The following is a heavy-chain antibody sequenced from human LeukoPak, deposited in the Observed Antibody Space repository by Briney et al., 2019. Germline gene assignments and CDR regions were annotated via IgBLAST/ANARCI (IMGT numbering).Heavy chain of an antibody. V-gene: IGHV4-4*07. J-gene: IGHJ5*01. CDR3: AIAHLTGAVLGEWFDS. D-gene: IGHD3-9*01. CDR1: GVSISSSC. CDR2: IYTSGRT. Sequence: SETLSLTGTVSGVSISSSCWSWIRQPAGKGLEGIGRIYTSGRTYYNPSLKSRVTMSVDTTKIQLSLRLSSVTAADTAVYYCAIAHLTGAVLGEWFDSWGQGTLVTVSS.